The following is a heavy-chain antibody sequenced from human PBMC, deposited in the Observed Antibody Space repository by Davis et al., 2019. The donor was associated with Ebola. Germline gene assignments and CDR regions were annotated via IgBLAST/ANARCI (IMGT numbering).Heavy chain of an antibody. CDR1: GFTFSSYW. CDR3: ARTVTWSGTIFGVVYYFDY. J-gene: IGHJ4*02. CDR2: IKQDGSEK. V-gene: IGHV3-7*03. D-gene: IGHD3-3*01. Sequence: GGSLRLSCAASGFTFSSYWMSWVRQAPGKGLEWVANIKQDGSEKYYVDSVKGRFTISRDNAKNSLYLQMNSLRAEDTAVYYCARTVTWSGTIFGVVYYFDYWGQGTLVTVSS.